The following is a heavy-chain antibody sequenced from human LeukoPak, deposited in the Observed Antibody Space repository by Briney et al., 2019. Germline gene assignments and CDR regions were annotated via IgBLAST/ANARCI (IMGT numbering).Heavy chain of an antibody. Sequence: SEALSLTCTVSGGSISSYYWSWIRQPPGKGLEWIGYIYYSGSTNYNPSLKSRVTISVDTSKNQFSLKLSSVTAADTAVYYCARGSSSWLGIDYWGQGTLVTVSS. V-gene: IGHV4-59*01. CDR3: ARGSSSWLGIDY. CDR1: GGSISSYY. CDR2: IYYSGST. D-gene: IGHD6-13*01. J-gene: IGHJ4*02.